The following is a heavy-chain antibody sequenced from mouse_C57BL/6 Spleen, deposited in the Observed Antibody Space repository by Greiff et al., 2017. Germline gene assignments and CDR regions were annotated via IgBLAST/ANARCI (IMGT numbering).Heavy chain of an antibody. J-gene: IGHJ3*01. Sequence: VQLKQSGPELVKPGASVKISCKASGYSFTGYYMNWVKQSPEKSLEWIGEINPSTGGTTYNQKFKAKATLTVDKSSSTAYMQLKSLTSEDSAVYYCARDYYGPYWGQGTLVTVSA. CDR3: ARDYYGPY. CDR1: GYSFTGYY. V-gene: IGHV1-42*01. CDR2: INPSTGGT. D-gene: IGHD1-1*01.